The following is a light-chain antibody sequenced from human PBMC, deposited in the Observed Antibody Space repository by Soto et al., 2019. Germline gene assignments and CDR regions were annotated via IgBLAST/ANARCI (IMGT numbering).Light chain of an antibody. CDR1: QSVSNR. CDR3: QQSSDWPRT. V-gene: IGKV3-15*01. Sequence: EIVMTQSPATLSLSPGERATLSCRASQSVSNRFAGYQQRPGQAPRLLIFRASARATGIPARFSGSGSGTEFTLTISRLQSEDFAIYYCQQSSDWPRTFGQGTKVEIK. J-gene: IGKJ1*01. CDR2: RAS.